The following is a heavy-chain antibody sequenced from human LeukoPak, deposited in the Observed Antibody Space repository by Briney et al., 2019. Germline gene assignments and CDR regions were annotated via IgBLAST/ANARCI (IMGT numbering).Heavy chain of an antibody. V-gene: IGHV1-2*02. D-gene: IGHD3-3*02. Sequence: EASVKVSCKASGYTFTGYYMPWVRQAPGQGLQWMGWINPNSGGTNYAQKFQGRVTMTRDTSISTAYMELSRLRSDDTAVYYCALEVSALAFEYWGQGTLVTVSS. CDR2: INPNSGGT. J-gene: IGHJ4*02. CDR3: ALEVSALAFEY. CDR1: GYTFTGYY.